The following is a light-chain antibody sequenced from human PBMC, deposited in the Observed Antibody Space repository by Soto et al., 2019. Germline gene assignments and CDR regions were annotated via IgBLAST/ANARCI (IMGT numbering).Light chain of an antibody. CDR1: QSVSSY. CDR3: QQRSNWPPRAT. Sequence: EIVLTQSPATLSLSPGERATLSCRASQSVSSYLAWYQQKPGQAPSLLIYDASNRATGIPARFSGSGSGTDFTLTLSSLEPEDFAVYYCQQRSNWPPRATLGQGTRLEIK. J-gene: IGKJ5*01. CDR2: DAS. V-gene: IGKV3-11*01.